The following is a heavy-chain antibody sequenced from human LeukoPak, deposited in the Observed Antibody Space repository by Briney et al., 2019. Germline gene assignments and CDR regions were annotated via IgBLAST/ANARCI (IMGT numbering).Heavy chain of an antibody. CDR2: ISSSSPTI. CDR1: GFTFSNYA. Sequence: PGGSLRLSCAASGFTFSNYAMNWVRQAPGKGLEWGSYISSSSPTIYYAGSVKGGFTISRDTAKKSLYLQMNSLRAEDTAVYYFAIIHGGYPFDHWDQGTLVTVSS. J-gene: IGHJ4*02. D-gene: IGHD2-15*01. V-gene: IGHV3-48*01. CDR3: AIIHGGYPFDH.